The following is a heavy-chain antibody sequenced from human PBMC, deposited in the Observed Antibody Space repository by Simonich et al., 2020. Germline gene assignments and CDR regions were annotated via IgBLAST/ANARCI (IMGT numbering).Heavy chain of an antibody. Sequence: QVQLVQSGAEVKKPGASVKVSCKASGYTFTGYYMPWVRKAPGQGLEWMGRNKPNSDGTNQAQKVQGRVTMTRDTSNSTAYMELSRLRSDDTAVYYCARGRIAAAGTYYYYYMDVWGKGTTVTVSS. V-gene: IGHV1-2*02. D-gene: IGHD6-13*01. CDR2: NKPNSDGT. CDR3: ARGRIAAAGTYYYYYMDV. J-gene: IGHJ6*03. CDR1: GYTFTGYY.